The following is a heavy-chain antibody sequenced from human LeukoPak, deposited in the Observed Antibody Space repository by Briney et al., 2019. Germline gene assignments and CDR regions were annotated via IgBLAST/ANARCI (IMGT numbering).Heavy chain of an antibody. V-gene: IGHV3-15*01. CDR3: TTGRFLEWLLPDY. D-gene: IGHD3-3*01. Sequence: GGSLRLSCAASGFTFSNAWMSWVRQAPGKGLEWVGRIKSKTDGGTTDYAAPVKGRFTISRDDSKNTLYLQMNSLKTEDTAVYYCTTGRFLEWLLPDYWGQGTLVTVSS. CDR1: GFTFSNAW. J-gene: IGHJ4*02. CDR2: IKSKTDGGTT.